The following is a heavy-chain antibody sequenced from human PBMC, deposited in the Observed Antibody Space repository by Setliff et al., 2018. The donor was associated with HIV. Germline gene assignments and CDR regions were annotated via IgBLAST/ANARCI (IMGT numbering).Heavy chain of an antibody. CDR1: NDSISSGGYY. J-gene: IGHJ4*02. V-gene: IGHV4-31*03. D-gene: IGHD3-10*01. CDR2: IYYSGST. Sequence: PSETLSLTCTVSNDSISSGGYYWSWIRQHPGKGLEWVGYIYYSGSTYYNPSLKSRVTISVDTSKNQFSLKLTSVTAADTAMYYCARERGVASGSTWLSFDSWGQGTLVTVSS. CDR3: ARERGVASGSTWLSFDS.